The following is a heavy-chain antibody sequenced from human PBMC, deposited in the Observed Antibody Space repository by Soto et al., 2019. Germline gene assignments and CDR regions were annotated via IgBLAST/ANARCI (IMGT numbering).Heavy chain of an antibody. CDR3: ARGTTVTPFDY. J-gene: IGHJ4*02. V-gene: IGHV4-30-4*08. D-gene: IGHD4-17*01. CDR2: IYYSGST. Sequence: SGTLFPPCTVFCGSISSGCCYRGWIRQPPGKGLEWIGYIYYSGSTYYNPSLKSRVTISVDTSKNQFSLKLSSVTAADTAVYYCARGTTVTPFDYWGQGTLVTVSS. CDR1: CGSISSGCCY.